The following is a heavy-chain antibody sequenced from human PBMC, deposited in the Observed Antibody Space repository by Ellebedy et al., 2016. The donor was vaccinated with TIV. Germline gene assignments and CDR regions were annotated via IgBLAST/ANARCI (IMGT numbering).Heavy chain of an antibody. V-gene: IGHV1-2*02. CDR1: GYTFTGYY. D-gene: IGHD3-10*01. CDR2: INPNSGGT. CDR3: ARDGIEYYYGSGSYYSDY. J-gene: IGHJ4*02. Sequence: AASVKVSCKASGYTFTGYYMHWVRQAPGHGREWMGWINPNSGGTNYAQKFQGRVTMTRDTSISTAYMELSRLRADDTAVYYWARDGIEYYYGSGSYYSDYWGQGTLVTVSS.